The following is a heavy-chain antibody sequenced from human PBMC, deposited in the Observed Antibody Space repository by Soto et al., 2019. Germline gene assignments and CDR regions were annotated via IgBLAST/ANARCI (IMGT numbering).Heavy chain of an antibody. J-gene: IGHJ4*02. CDR3: ARSPGRDGYNHFDY. CDR2: ISSSSSYI. V-gene: IGHV3-21*01. Sequence: VQLVQSGGGVVQPGRSLRLSCAASGFTFSIYSMNWVRQAPGKGLEWLSSISSSSSYIYYADSVRGRFTISRDNAKNSLYLQMNSLRAEDTAVYYCARSPGRDGYNHFDYWGQGTLVTVSS. D-gene: IGHD5-12*01. CDR1: GFTFSIYS.